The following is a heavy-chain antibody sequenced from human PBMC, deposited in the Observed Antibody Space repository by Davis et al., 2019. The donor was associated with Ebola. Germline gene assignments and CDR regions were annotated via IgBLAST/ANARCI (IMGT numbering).Heavy chain of an antibody. CDR3: ARAGFGSTWFDC. CDR1: GFTFRSYD. CDR2: FGAAGDT. D-gene: IGHD6-13*01. Sequence: PGGSPRLSCAASGFTFRSYDMHWVRQATGKGVEWVSAFGAAGDTYYPVSVKGRFTISRENAKNSLYLQMNSLRAEDKAVYYCARAGFGSTWFDCWGQGILVTVSS. V-gene: IGHV3-13*01. J-gene: IGHJ5*01.